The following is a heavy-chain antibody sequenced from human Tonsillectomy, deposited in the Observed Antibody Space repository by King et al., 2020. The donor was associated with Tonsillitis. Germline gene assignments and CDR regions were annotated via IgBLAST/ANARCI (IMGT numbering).Heavy chain of an antibody. V-gene: IGHV3-74*01. CDR1: GFPFSGYW. Sequence: VQLVESGGGLVQPGGSLKLSCAASGFPFSGYWMHWVRQAPGKGLVWVSRINSDGSSTTYADSVKGRFTISRDNGKNTLYLQMNSLRAEDTAVYYCARVGSTIAARPYCDYWGQGTLVTVSS. D-gene: IGHD6-6*01. J-gene: IGHJ4*02. CDR3: ARVGSTIAARPYCDY. CDR2: INSDGSST.